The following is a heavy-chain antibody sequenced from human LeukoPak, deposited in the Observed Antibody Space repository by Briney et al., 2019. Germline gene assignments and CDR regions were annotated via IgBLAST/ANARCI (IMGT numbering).Heavy chain of an antibody. CDR2: IYCSGST. D-gene: IGHD4-17*01. V-gene: IGHV4-31*03. CDR3: ARSGYGDYYFDY. Sequence: SETLSLTCTVSGGSISSGGYYWSWIRQHPGKGLEWIGYIYCSGSTYYNPSLKSRVTISVDTSKNQFSLKLSSVTAADTAVYYCARSGYGDYYFDYWGQGTLVTVSS. J-gene: IGHJ4*02. CDR1: GGSISSGGYY.